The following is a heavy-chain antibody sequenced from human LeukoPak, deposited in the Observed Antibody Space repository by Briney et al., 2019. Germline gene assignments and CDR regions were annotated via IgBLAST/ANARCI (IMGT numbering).Heavy chain of an antibody. D-gene: IGHD4-23*01. J-gene: IGHJ4*02. CDR3: ARRSGGNSGPFDY. CDR1: GFTFSSNG. CDR2: ISGSGGDT. V-gene: IGHV3-23*01. Sequence: GGSLRLSCVVSGFTFSSNGMNWVRQAPGKGLEWVSGISGSGGDTYYADSVKGRFTISRDNSRNTVYLQMNCLRAEETAVYYCARRSGGNSGPFDYWGQGALVTVSS.